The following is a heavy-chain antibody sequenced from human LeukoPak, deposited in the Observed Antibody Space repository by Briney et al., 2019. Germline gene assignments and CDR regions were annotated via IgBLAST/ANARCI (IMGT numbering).Heavy chain of an antibody. CDR3: ATVLYYTSCYRD. Sequence: ASVKVSCKVSGYTLTELSMHWVRQAPGKGLEWMGGFDPEDGETIYAQKFQGRVTMTEDTSTDTAYMELSSLRSEDTAVYYCATVLYYTSCYRDWGQGTLVTVSS. J-gene: IGHJ4*02. V-gene: IGHV1-24*01. CDR1: GYTLTELS. CDR2: FDPEDGET. D-gene: IGHD2-2*01.